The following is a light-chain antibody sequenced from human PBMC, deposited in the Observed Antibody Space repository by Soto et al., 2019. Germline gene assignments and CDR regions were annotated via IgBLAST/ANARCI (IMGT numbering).Light chain of an antibody. CDR2: EGS. J-gene: IGLJ1*01. Sequence: QAVVTQPASVSGSPGQSITISCTGTSSDVGSYNLVSWYQQHPGKVPQLMIYEGSKRPSGVSNRFSGSKSGNTASLTISGLQAEDEADYYCCSYARGSTYVFGTGTKVTVL. CDR3: CSYARGSTYV. V-gene: IGLV2-23*01. CDR1: SSDVGSYNL.